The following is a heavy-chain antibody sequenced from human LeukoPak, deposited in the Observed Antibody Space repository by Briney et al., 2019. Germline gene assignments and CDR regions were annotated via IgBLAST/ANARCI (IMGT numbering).Heavy chain of an antibody. CDR1: GFTFSSYS. V-gene: IGHV3-21*01. CDR2: ISSSSSYI. J-gene: IGHJ4*02. D-gene: IGHD6-6*01. Sequence: GGSLRLSCAASGFTFSSYSMNWVRQAPGKGLEWVSSISSSSSYIYYADSVKGRFTISRDNAKNSLYLQMNSLRAEDTAVYYCARDDRIAARGFDYWGQGTLVTVSS. CDR3: ARDDRIAARGFDY.